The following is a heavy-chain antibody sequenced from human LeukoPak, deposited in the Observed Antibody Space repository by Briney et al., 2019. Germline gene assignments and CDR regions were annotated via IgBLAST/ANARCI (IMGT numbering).Heavy chain of an antibody. CDR3: ARDRAFDY. CDR2: IYSGGST. Sequence: PGGSLRLXCAASGFTVSSNYMSWVRQAPGKGLEWVSVIYSGGSTYYADSVKGRFTISRDNSKNTLYLQMNSLRAEDTAVYYCARDRAFDYWGQGTLVTVSS. J-gene: IGHJ4*02. V-gene: IGHV3-66*02. D-gene: IGHD3-10*01. CDR1: GFTVSSNY.